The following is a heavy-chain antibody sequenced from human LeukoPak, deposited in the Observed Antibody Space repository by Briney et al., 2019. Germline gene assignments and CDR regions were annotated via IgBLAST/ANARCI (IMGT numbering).Heavy chain of an antibody. V-gene: IGHV4-34*01. J-gene: IGHJ5*02. D-gene: IGHD3-3*01. CDR1: GGSFSGYY. CDR3: AGTSSNTIFGVVIPWAYWFDP. Sequence: PSETLSLTCAVYGGSFSGYYWSWIRQPPGKGLEWIGEINHSGSTNYNPSLKSRVTISVDTSKNQFSLKLSSVTAADTAVYYCAGTSSNTIFGVVIPWAYWFDPWGQGTLVTVSS. CDR2: INHSGST.